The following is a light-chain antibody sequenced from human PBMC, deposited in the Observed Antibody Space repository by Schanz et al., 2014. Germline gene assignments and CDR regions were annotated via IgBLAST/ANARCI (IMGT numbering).Light chain of an antibody. Sequence: QSALTQPASVSASLGQSITISCTGSSSDVGSSKYVSWYQQFPGKAPKPLIYEVSVRLSGVSSRFSGSKSGNTASLTVSGVQAEDEAEYYCSSYAGSNSWNVVFGGGTKLPVL. J-gene: IGLJ2*01. V-gene: IGLV2-14*03. CDR1: SSDVGSSKY. CDR3: SSYAGSNSWNVV. CDR2: EVS.